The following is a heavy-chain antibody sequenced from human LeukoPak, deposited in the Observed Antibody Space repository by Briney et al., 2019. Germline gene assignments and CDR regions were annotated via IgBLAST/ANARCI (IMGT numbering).Heavy chain of an antibody. Sequence: SQTLSLTCTVSGGSISSGSYYWSWIRQPAGKGLEWIGYIYYSGSTNYNPSLKSRVTISVNTSKNQFSLKLSSVTAADTAVYYCARSGSNYDFWSGNAQDWFDPWGQGTLVTVSS. J-gene: IGHJ5*02. CDR3: ARSGSNYDFWSGNAQDWFDP. CDR1: GGSISSGSYY. CDR2: IYYSGST. D-gene: IGHD3-3*01. V-gene: IGHV4-61*10.